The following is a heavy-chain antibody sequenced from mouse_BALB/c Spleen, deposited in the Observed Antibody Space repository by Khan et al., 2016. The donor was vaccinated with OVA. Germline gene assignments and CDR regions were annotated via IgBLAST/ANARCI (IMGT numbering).Heavy chain of an antibody. Sequence: VQLQESGAELARPGASVKMSCKASGYTFTSSTIHWIKMRPGQGLEWIGYINPNNGYTNSNQKFKDKAKLTANKSSTTAYMQLSALTSYDSAVYNCVGDGAYYRSDGWFAYWGQGTMVTVSA. J-gene: IGHJ3*01. CDR2: INPNNGYT. V-gene: IGHV1-4*01. CDR1: GYTFTSST. D-gene: IGHD2-14*01. CDR3: VGDGAYYRSDGWFAY.